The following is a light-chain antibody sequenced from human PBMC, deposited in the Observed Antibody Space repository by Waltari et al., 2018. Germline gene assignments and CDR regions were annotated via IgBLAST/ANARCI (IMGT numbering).Light chain of an antibody. CDR2: EVT. J-gene: IGLJ2*01. CDR3: CSYTGSNTLV. Sequence: QSALTQPPSVSGSPGQSVTISCTGTSSDVGYYNRVSWYQQPPGAAPKLMIYEVTNRLSGVPDRFSWSKSGNTASLTISGLQAEDEANYYCCSYTGSNTLVFGGGTKLTVL. V-gene: IGLV2-18*02. CDR1: SSDVGYYNR.